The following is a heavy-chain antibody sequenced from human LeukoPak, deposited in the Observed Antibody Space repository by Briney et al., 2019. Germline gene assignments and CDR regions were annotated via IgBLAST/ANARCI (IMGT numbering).Heavy chain of an antibody. V-gene: IGHV1-2*02. CDR3: ARSRYYDSSGDFNC. Sequence: ASVKVSCKASGYTFTGYYIHWVRQAPGQGLEWMGWINPNSGGTNYAQKFQGRVTMTRDTSISTAYMELSRLRSDDTAVYYCARSRYYDSSGDFNCWGQGTLVTVSS. CDR1: GYTFTGYY. D-gene: IGHD3-22*01. J-gene: IGHJ4*02. CDR2: INPNSGGT.